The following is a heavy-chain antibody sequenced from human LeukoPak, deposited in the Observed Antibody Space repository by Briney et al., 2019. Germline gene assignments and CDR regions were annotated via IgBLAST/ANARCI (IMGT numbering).Heavy chain of an antibody. CDR2: MNPNSGNT. CDR3: ARSDHYYYYMDV. V-gene: IGHV1-8*01. Sequence: GASVKVSCKASGYTFTSYDINWVRQATGQGLEWMGWMNPNSGNTGYAQKFQGRVTMTRNTSISTAYMELSSLRSEDTAVYYCARSDHYYYYMDVWGKGTTVTVS. J-gene: IGHJ6*03. CDR1: GYTFTSYD.